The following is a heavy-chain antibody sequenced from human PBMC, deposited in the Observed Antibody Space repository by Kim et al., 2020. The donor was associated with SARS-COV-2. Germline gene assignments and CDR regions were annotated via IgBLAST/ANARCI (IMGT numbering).Heavy chain of an antibody. V-gene: IGHV1-69*13. CDR3: AREWGSIAAAGSTGYYYYGRES. CDR2: IIPIFGTA. CDR1: GGTFSSYA. Sequence: SVKVSCKASGGTFSSYAISWVRQAPGQGLEWMGGIIPIFGTANYAQKFQGRVTITADESTSTAYMELSSLRSEDTAVYYCAREWGSIAAAGSTGYYYYGRESGGQGTT. J-gene: IGHJ6*02. D-gene: IGHD6-13*01.